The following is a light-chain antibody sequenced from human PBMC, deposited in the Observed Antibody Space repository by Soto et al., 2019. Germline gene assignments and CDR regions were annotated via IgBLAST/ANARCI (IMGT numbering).Light chain of an antibody. V-gene: IGKV1-5*03. CDR2: KAS. CDR1: QSIRSW. Sequence: DLQMTQSPSTLSASVGDRVTISCRASQSIRSWLAWYQQKPGKAPKLLIYKASSLESGVPSRFSGSGSGTEYTLTISSLQPDDFATYYCQQYNSYPWTFGQGTKVEIK. CDR3: QQYNSYPWT. J-gene: IGKJ1*01.